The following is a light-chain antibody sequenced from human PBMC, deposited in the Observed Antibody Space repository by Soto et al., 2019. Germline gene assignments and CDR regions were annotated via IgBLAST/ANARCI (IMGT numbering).Light chain of an antibody. CDR1: SSNIGAVYD. CDR3: QSYDSSLSVYV. J-gene: IGLJ1*01. CDR2: HNA. Sequence: QSVLTQPPSVSGAPGQSVTISCTGISSNIGAVYDVHWYQQLPGTAPKLLVYHNANRPSGVPDRFSGSKSGTSASLSITGLQAEDEADYYCQSYDSSLSVYVFGTGTKVTVL. V-gene: IGLV1-40*01.